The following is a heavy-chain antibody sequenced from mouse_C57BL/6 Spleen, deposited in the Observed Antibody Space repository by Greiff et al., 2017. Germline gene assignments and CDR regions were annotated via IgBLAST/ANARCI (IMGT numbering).Heavy chain of an antibody. D-gene: IGHD2-1*01. CDR3: AREGDYGNYVGYFDY. V-gene: IGHV1-52*01. CDR2: IDPSDSET. Sequence: QVQLQQPGAELVRPGSSVKLSCKASGYTFTSYWMHWVKQRPIQGLEWIGNIDPSDSETHYNQKFKDKATLTVDKSSSTAYMQLSSLTSEDSAVYYGAREGDYGNYVGYFDYWGQGTTLTVSS. CDR1: GYTFTSYW. J-gene: IGHJ2*01.